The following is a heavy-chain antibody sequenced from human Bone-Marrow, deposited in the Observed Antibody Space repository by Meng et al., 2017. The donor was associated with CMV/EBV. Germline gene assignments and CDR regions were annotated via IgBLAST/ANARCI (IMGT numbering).Heavy chain of an antibody. CDR2: IYPGDSDT. CDR1: GYSFTSYW. D-gene: IGHD6-13*01. Sequence: GESRKISGKGSGYSFTSYWIGWVRQMPGKGLEWMGIIYPGDSDTRYSPSFQGQVTISADKSISTAYLQWSSLKASDTAMYYCARHKSSSWYDYFDYWGQGTLVTVSS. CDR3: ARHKSSSWYDYFDY. V-gene: IGHV5-51*01. J-gene: IGHJ4*02.